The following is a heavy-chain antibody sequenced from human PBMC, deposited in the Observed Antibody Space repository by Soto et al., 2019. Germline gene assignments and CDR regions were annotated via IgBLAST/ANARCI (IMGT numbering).Heavy chain of an antibody. V-gene: IGHV1-69*13. CDR1: GGFVRSDP. Sequence: SVKVSCKASGGFVRSDPISWVRQAPGQGPEWIGGIIPVVGSPTYAEKFQGRVTITADESSRTAYLGLTSLKSEDTAVYFCAKGEGQWELPLWGQGTQVTVSS. CDR2: IIPVVGSP. J-gene: IGHJ4*02. D-gene: IGHD1-7*01. CDR3: AKGEGQWELPL.